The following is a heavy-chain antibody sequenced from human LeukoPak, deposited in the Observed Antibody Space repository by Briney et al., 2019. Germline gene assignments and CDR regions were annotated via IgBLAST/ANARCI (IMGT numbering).Heavy chain of an antibody. D-gene: IGHD6-6*01. CDR2: IRYDGSNK. Sequence: GGSLRLYCAASGFTFSSYGMHWVRQAPGKGLEWVAFIRYDGSNKYYADSVKGRFTISRDNSKNTLYLQMNSLRAEDTAVYYCAKDRIAARHIIDYWGQGTLVTVS. CDR1: GFTFSSYG. V-gene: IGHV3-30*02. J-gene: IGHJ4*02. CDR3: AKDRIAARHIIDY.